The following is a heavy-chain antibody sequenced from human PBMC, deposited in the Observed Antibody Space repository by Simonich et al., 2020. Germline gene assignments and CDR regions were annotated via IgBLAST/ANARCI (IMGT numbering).Heavy chain of an antibody. D-gene: IGHD6-6*01. CDR2: IYYSGST. CDR1: GGSISSSSYY. CDR3: ARWAYSSSYFDY. J-gene: IGHJ4*02. V-gene: IGHV4-39*01. Sequence: QLQLQESGPGLVKPSETLSLTCTVSGGSISSSSYYWGWIRQPPGKGLGWIGSIYYSGSTNYNPSLKSRVTISVDTSKNQFSLKLSSVTAADTAVYYCARWAYSSSYFDYWGQGTLVTVSS.